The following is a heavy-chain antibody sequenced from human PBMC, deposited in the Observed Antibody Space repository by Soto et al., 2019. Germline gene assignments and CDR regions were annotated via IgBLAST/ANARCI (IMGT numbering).Heavy chain of an antibody. J-gene: IGHJ5*02. Sequence: EVQLLESGGGLVQPGGSLRLSCAASGFTFSSYAMSWVRQAPGKGLEWVSAISGSGGSTYYADSVKGRFTISRDNSNNTLYLQMNSLRAEDTAVYYCAKEGPIIVVVTALNWFDPWGQGTLVTVSS. CDR1: GFTFSSYA. CDR2: ISGSGGST. V-gene: IGHV3-23*01. D-gene: IGHD2-21*02. CDR3: AKEGPIIVVVTALNWFDP.